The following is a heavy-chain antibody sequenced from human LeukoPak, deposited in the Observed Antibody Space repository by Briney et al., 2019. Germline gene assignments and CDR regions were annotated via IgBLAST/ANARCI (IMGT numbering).Heavy chain of an antibody. Sequence: GGSLRLSCAASGFTFSSYAMSWVRQAPGKGLEWVSSISSSSSYIYYADSVKGRFTISRDNAKNSLYLQMNSLRAEDTAVYYCASTYDFWSGYSAGDNWFDPWGQGTLVTVSS. CDR1: GFTFSSYA. D-gene: IGHD3-3*01. J-gene: IGHJ5*02. V-gene: IGHV3-21*01. CDR2: ISSSSSYI. CDR3: ASTYDFWSGYSAGDNWFDP.